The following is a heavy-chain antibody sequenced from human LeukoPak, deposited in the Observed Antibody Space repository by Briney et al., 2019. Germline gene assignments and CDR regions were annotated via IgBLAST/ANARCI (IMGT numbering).Heavy chain of an antibody. J-gene: IGHJ5*02. CDR3: ARSRITMVRGKLDP. Sequence: SETLSLTCAVYGGSFSGYYWSWIRQPPGKGLEWIGEINHSGSTNYNPSLKSRVTISVDTSENQFSLKLSSVTAADTAVYYCARSRITMVRGKLDPWGQGTLVTVSS. D-gene: IGHD3-10*01. V-gene: IGHV4-34*01. CDR1: GGSFSGYY. CDR2: INHSGST.